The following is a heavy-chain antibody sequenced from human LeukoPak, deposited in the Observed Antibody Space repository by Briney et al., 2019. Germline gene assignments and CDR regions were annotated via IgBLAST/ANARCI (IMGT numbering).Heavy chain of an antibody. CDR1: GFTFSSYG. Sequence: GRSLRLSCAASGFTFSSYGMSWVRQAPGQGLELVSAIRDTGGRTYYADSVKGRFTISRDNSKNTVYLQMNSLRVEDTAIYYCAKLPYGYCSGGSCSHWFDPWGQGTLVTVSS. CDR2: IRDTGGRT. J-gene: IGHJ5*02. CDR3: AKLPYGYCSGGSCSHWFDP. V-gene: IGHV3-23*01. D-gene: IGHD2-15*01.